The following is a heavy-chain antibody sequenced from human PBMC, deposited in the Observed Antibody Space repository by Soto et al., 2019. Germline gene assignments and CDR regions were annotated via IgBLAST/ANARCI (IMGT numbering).Heavy chain of an antibody. Sequence: ASMKVSCKASGYTFTSYGISWVRQAPGQGLEWMGWISVYNGNTNYAQKLQGRVTMTTDTSTSTAYMELRSLRSDDTAVYYCARVTTTMIVVVIKGFDFWGQGTLVTVSS. CDR3: ARVTTTMIVVVIKGFDF. CDR2: ISVYNGNT. D-gene: IGHD3-22*01. J-gene: IGHJ4*02. CDR1: GYTFTSYG. V-gene: IGHV1-18*04.